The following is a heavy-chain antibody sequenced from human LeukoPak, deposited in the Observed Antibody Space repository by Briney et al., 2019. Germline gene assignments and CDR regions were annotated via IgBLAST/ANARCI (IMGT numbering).Heavy chain of an antibody. V-gene: IGHV3-15*01. D-gene: IGHD3-9*01. J-gene: IGHJ4*02. CDR1: GFTFSNAW. Sequence: TTGGSLRLSCAASGFTFSNAWMSWVRQAPGKGLEWVGRIKSKTDGGTTDYAAPVKGRFTISRDDSKNTLYLQMNSLKTEDTAVYHCTTRGFILTGYYSLDYWGQGTLVTVSS. CDR2: IKSKTDGGTT. CDR3: TTRGFILTGYYSLDY.